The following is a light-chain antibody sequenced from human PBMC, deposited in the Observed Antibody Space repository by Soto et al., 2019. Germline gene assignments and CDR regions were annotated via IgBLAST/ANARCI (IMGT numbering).Light chain of an antibody. CDR2: DAS. CDR1: QTISSW. Sequence: DIQMTQSPSTLSGSVGDRVTITCRASQTISSWLAWYQQKPGKAPKLLIYDASRLESGVPSRFSGSGSGTEFTLTISRLQPDDFASYYCQQYDSYSWTFGQGTKVDIK. J-gene: IGKJ1*01. CDR3: QQYDSYSWT. V-gene: IGKV1-5*01.